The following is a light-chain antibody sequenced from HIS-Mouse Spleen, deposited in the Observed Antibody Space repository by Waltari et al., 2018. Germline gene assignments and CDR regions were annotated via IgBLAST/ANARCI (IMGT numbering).Light chain of an antibody. V-gene: IGLV3-19*01. CDR2: GKN. J-gene: IGLJ1*01. Sequence: SSELTPDPAVSVALGQTVRITCQGDSPRSYYASWYQQKPGQAPVLVIYGKNNRPSGIPDRFSGSSSGNTASLTITGAQAEDEADYYCNSRDSSGNHYVFGTGTKVTVL. CDR1: SPRSYY. CDR3: NSRDSSGNHYV.